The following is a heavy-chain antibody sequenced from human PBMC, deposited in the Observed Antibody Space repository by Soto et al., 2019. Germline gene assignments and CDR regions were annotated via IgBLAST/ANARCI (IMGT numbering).Heavy chain of an antibody. Sequence: QVQLVQSGAEVKKPGSSVKVSCKASGGTFSSYAISWVRQAPGQGLEWMGGVIPIFGTANYAQKFQGRVTITADESTSTAYMELSSLRSEDTAVYYCASSGELSFKGGASFDYWGQGTLVTVSS. J-gene: IGHJ4*02. CDR1: GGTFSSYA. CDR2: VIPIFGTA. V-gene: IGHV1-69*01. D-gene: IGHD3-16*02. CDR3: ASSGELSFKGGASFDY.